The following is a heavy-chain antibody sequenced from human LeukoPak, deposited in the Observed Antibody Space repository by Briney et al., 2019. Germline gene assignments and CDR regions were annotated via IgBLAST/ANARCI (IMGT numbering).Heavy chain of an antibody. D-gene: IGHD2-15*01. V-gene: IGHV4-34*01. CDR1: GGSFSGYY. CDR2: INHSGST. CDR3: ARGALEGYCSGGSCPFFDY. Sequence: NTSETLSLTCAVYGGSFSGYYWSWIRQPPGKGLEGIGEINHSGSTNYNPSLKSRVTISVDTSKNQFSLKLSSVTAADTAVYYCARGALEGYCSGGSCPFFDYWGQGTLVTVSS. J-gene: IGHJ4*02.